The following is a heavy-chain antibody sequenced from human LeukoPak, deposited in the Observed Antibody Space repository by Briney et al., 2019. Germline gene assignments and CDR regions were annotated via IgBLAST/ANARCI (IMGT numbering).Heavy chain of an antibody. V-gene: IGHV4-34*01. Sequence: PSETLSLTCAVYGGSFSGDFWSWIRQPPGKGLEWIGDINHSGLTYYNPSLESRVTISLDTSKNQFSLTLRSVTAADTAVYYCARSHYYDSSNYLVAFDIWGQGTKVPVSS. D-gene: IGHD3-22*01. CDR2: INHSGLT. CDR1: GGSFSGDF. CDR3: ARSHYYDSSNYLVAFDI. J-gene: IGHJ3*02.